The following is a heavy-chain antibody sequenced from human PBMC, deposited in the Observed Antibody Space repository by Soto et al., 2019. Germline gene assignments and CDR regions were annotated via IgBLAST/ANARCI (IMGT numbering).Heavy chain of an antibody. CDR2: INSDGSST. V-gene: IGHV3-74*01. J-gene: IGHJ4*02. CDR3: ARDFEY. Sequence: EVQLVESGGGLVQPGGSLRLSCEASGFTFSTFWRHWVRQAPGKGLVWVSRINSDGSSTNYEDSVKGRVTISRDNAKNMLYLQMNSLRAEDTAVYYCARDFEYWGQGTLVTVSS. CDR1: GFTFSTFW.